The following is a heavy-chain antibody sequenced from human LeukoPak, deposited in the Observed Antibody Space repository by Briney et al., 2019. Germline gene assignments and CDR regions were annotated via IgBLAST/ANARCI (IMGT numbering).Heavy chain of an antibody. CDR2: ISYDGSNK. CDR1: GFTFSSYA. Sequence: PGGSLRLSCAASGFTFSSYAMHWVRQAPGKGLEWVAVISYDGSNKYYADSVKGRFTISRDNSKNTLYLQMNSLRAEDTAVYYCARVNDYYYGSGSYLAEVYWGQGTLVTVSS. CDR3: ARVNDYYYGSGSYLAEVY. V-gene: IGHV3-30*04. D-gene: IGHD3-10*01. J-gene: IGHJ4*02.